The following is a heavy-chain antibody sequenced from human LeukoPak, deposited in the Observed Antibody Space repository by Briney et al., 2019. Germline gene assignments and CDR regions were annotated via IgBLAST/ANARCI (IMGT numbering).Heavy chain of an antibody. CDR3: AREMAYYGSGTYYNSFDY. CDR1: GFTFSSYG. Sequence: GGSLRLSRAASGFTFSSYGMHWVRQAPDKGLEWVAFIRYDGSNKYYADSVKGRFTISRDNAKNSLYLQMNSLRAEDTAVYYCAREMAYYGSGTYYNSFDYWGQGTLVTVSS. CDR2: IRYDGSNK. J-gene: IGHJ4*02. V-gene: IGHV3-30*02. D-gene: IGHD3-10*01.